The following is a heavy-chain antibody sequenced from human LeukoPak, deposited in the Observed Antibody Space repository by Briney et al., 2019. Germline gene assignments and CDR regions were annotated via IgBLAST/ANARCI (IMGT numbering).Heavy chain of an antibody. V-gene: IGHV4-59*01. CDR2: IYYSGRT. CDR1: GGSISSYF. CDR3: ARDRGSSGWYGEGYFDY. Sequence: SETLSLTCTVSGGSISSYFWSWIRQPPGKGLEWIGHIYYSGRTNYSPSLKSRVTISVDTSKNQYSLILSSVTAADTAVYYCARDRGSSGWYGEGYFDYWGQGILVTVSP. J-gene: IGHJ4*02. D-gene: IGHD6-19*01.